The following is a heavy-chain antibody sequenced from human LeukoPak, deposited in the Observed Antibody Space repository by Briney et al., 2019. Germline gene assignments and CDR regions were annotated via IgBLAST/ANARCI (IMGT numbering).Heavy chain of an antibody. CDR3: ARGIVATVGEAFDI. CDR2: IYTSGNT. J-gene: IGHJ3*02. V-gene: IGHV4-4*07. CDR1: GGSINNYY. D-gene: IGHD5-12*01. Sequence: SETLSLTCTVSGGSINNYYWTWIRQPAGKGLEWIGRIYTSGNTNYNPSLQSRVTISVDTSKNQFSLKLSSVTAADTAVYYCARGIVATVGEAFDIWGRGTMVTVSS.